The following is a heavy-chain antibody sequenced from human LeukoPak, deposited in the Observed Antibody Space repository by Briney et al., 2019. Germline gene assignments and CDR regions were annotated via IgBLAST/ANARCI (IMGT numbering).Heavy chain of an antibody. CDR3: ATEARYSSSWAPRN. D-gene: IGHD6-13*01. CDR1: GGSISSSSYY. J-gene: IGHJ4*02. CDR2: IYYSGST. V-gene: IGHV4-39*07. Sequence: SETLSLTCTVSGGSISSSSYYWGWIRQPPGKGLEWIGSIYYSGSTYYNPSLKSRVTMSVDTSKNQFSLKLSSVTAADTAVYYCATEARYSSSWAPRNWGQGTLVTVSS.